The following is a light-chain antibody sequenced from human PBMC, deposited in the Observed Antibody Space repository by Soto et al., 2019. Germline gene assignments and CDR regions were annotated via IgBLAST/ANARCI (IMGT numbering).Light chain of an antibody. CDR1: QSISSY. Sequence: DIQMTQSPSTLSASVGDRVTITCRASQSISSYLNWYQQKPGKAPKLLIYAASSLQSGVPSRFSGRGYGTDFTITISSLQPEAFATSYCQQSYSTLTFGGGTKVAIK. V-gene: IGKV1-39*01. CDR2: AAS. CDR3: QQSYSTLT. J-gene: IGKJ4*01.